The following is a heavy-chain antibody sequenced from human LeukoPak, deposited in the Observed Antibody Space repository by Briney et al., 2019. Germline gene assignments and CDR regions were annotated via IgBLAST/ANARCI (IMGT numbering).Heavy chain of an antibody. CDR3: ARDAPGYDYVWGSYMDY. D-gene: IGHD3-16*01. V-gene: IGHV4-4*07. Sequence: SETLSLTCTVSGGSISSYYWSWIRQPAGKGLEWIGRIYTSGSTNYNPSLKSRVTMSVDTSKDQFSLKLSSVTAADTAVYYCARDAPGYDYVWGSYMDYWGLGTLVTVSS. CDR1: GGSISSYY. CDR2: IYTSGST. J-gene: IGHJ4*02.